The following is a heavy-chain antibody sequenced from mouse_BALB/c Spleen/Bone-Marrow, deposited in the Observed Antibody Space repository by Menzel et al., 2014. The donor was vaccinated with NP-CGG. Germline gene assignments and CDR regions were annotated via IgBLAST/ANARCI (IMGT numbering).Heavy chain of an antibody. V-gene: IGHV1-5*01. Sequence: VHVKQSGTVLARPGASVKMSCKASGYSFTSYWMHWVKQRPGQGLEWIGAIYPGNSDTSYNQKFKGKAKLTAVTSATTAYMELSGLTNEDSAVYFCTRKVYYGNPLDYWGQGTTLTVSS. CDR3: TRKVYYGNPLDY. D-gene: IGHD2-1*01. J-gene: IGHJ2*01. CDR1: GYSFTSYW. CDR2: IYPGNSDT.